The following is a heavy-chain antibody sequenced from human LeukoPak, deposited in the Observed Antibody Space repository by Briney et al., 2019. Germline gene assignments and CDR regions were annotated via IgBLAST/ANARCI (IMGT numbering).Heavy chain of an antibody. Sequence: SETLSLTCTVSGGSISSSSYYWSWIRQPPGKGLEWIGYVYYSGSTNYNPSLKSRVTISVDTSKNQFSLKLSSVTAADTAVYYCARGAQSEDYYYYYYGMDVWGQGTTVTVSS. CDR1: GGSISSSSYY. CDR3: ARGAQSEDYYYYYYGMDV. CDR2: VYYSGST. J-gene: IGHJ6*02. D-gene: IGHD3/OR15-3a*01. V-gene: IGHV4-61*01.